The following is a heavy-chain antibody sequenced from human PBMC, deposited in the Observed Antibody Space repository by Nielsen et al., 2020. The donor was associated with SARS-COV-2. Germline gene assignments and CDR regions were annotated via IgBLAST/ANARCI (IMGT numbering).Heavy chain of an antibody. J-gene: IGHJ6*03. CDR3: ARAPLDYYYYYYMDV. CDR2: ISSSSSTI. V-gene: IGHV3-48*01. CDR1: GFTFSSYS. Sequence: GGSLRLSCAASGFTFSSYSMNWVRQAPGKGLEWVSYISSSSSTIYYADSVKGRFTISRDNAKNSLYLQMNSLRAEDTAVYYCARAPLDYYYYYYMDVWGKGATVTVSS.